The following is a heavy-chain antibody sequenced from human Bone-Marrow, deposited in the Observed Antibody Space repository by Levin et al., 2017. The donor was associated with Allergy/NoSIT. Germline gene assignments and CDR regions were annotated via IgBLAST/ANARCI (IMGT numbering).Heavy chain of an antibody. J-gene: IGHJ2*01. Sequence: ASVKVSCKASGGNFYSYSISWLRQAPGHGLEWMGGILPVFGTTKNSQKFQDRITMTADESATTVYMELNSLRSDDTAVYYCASGVEAVAGLQYFDLWGRGTLVTVSS. CDR3: ASGVEAVAGLQYFDL. V-gene: IGHV1-69*13. D-gene: IGHD6-19*01. CDR2: ILPVFGTT. CDR1: GGNFYSYS.